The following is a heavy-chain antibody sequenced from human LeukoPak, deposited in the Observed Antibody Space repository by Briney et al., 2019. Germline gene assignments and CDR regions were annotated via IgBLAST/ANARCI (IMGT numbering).Heavy chain of an antibody. J-gene: IGHJ4*02. V-gene: IGHV1-8*03. D-gene: IGHD2-15*01. CDR3: ARGRGKVVVVAATKYYFDY. CDR2: MNPNSGNT. CDR1: GYTFTSYD. Sequence: ASVKVSCKASGYTFTSYDINWVRQATGQGLEWMGWMNPNSGNTRYAQKFQGRVTITRNTSISTAYMELSSLRSEDTAVYYCARGRGKVVVVAATKYYFDYWGQGTLVTVSS.